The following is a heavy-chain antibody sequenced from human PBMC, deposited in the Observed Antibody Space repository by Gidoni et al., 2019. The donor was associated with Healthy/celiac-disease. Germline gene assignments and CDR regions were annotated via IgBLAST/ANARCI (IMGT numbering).Heavy chain of an antibody. V-gene: IGHV1-69*06. J-gene: IGHJ5*02. CDR2: IIPIFGTA. CDR3: ARALGYCSSTSCYSLDP. D-gene: IGHD2-2*02. Sequence: QVQLVQSGAEVKKPGSSVKVSCKASGGTFSSYAISWVRQAPGQGLEWMGGIIPIFGTANYAQKFQGRVTITADKSTGTAYMELSSLRSEDTAVYYCARALGYCSSTSCYSLDPWGQGTLVTVSS. CDR1: GGTFSSYA.